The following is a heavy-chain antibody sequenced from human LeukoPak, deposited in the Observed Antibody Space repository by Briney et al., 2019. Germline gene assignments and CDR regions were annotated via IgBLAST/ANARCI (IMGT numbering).Heavy chain of an antibody. CDR1: GVSISAYY. Sequence: SETLSLTCSVSGVSISAYYWSWIRQPAGKGLEWIGRIYPGESIYASENTNYNPSLKSRVSMSGDTSKNQVSLKLRSVTAADTAVYYCARQYSDYGDHAFDIWGQGTMVTVSS. CDR2: IYPGESIYASENT. CDR3: ARQYSDYGDHAFDI. J-gene: IGHJ3*02. V-gene: IGHV4-4*07. D-gene: IGHD4-17*01.